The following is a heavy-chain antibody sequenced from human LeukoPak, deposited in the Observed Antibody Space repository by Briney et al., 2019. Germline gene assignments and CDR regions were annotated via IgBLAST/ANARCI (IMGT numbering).Heavy chain of an antibody. V-gene: IGHV3-21*04. J-gene: IGHJ4*02. D-gene: IGHD3-10*01. CDR3: AKSDCGSDGCKLLNY. CDR1: GFTFSSYS. Sequence: GGSLRLSCAASGFTFSSYSMNWVRQSPGKGLEWVSSISGTSDYIYYADSVKGRFTISRDNGQNSLYLQMNNLRAEDTAVYYCAKSDCGSDGCKLLNYWGQGTLVTASS. CDR2: ISGTSDYI.